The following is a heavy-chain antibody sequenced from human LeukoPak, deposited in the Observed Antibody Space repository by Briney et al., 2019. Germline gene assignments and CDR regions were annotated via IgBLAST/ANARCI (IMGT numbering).Heavy chain of an antibody. V-gene: IGHV3-30*18. J-gene: IGHJ4*02. CDR3: AKGTGYDY. CDR2: ISYDGSNK. CDR1: GFTFSSYG. D-gene: IGHD7-27*01. Sequence: GGSLRLFCAASGFTFSSYGMHWGRQAPGKGLEWVAVISYDGSNKYYADSVKGRFTISRDNSKNTLYLQMNSLRAEDTAVYYCAKGTGYDYWGQGTLVTVSS.